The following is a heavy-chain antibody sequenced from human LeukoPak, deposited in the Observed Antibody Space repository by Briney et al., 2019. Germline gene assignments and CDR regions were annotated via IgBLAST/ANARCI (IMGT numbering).Heavy chain of an antibody. J-gene: IGHJ4*02. CDR1: EFIFSDYD. D-gene: IGHD1-26*01. CDR2: IRYDGRSE. Sequence: PGGSLRLSCAASEFIFSDYDMHWVRQAPGKGLEWVALIRYDGRSEYYSGHMQGRFTISRDNSRNNLFLNMNNLGPEDTAVYFCARTRLGTSTSLYFDLWGQGTLVTVSS. V-gene: IGHV3-30*02. CDR3: ARTRLGTSTSLYFDL.